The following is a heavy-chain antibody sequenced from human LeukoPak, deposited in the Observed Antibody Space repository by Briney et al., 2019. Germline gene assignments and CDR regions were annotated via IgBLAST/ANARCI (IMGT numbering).Heavy chain of an antibody. CDR3: AREVIVGATFSPAWEYYFDY. CDR1: GGSVSSGSYY. J-gene: IGHJ4*02. Sequence: SETLSLTCTVSGGSVSSGSYYWSWIRQPPGKGLEWIGYIYYSGSTNYNPSLKSRVTISVDTSKNQFSLKLSSVTAADTAVYYCAREVIVGATFSPAWEYYFDYWGQGTLVTVSS. CDR2: IYYSGST. D-gene: IGHD1-26*01. V-gene: IGHV4-61*01.